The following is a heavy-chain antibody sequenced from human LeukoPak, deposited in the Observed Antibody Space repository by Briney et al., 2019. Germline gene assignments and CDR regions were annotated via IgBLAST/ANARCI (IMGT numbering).Heavy chain of an antibody. CDR1: GFTFSSYA. CDR3: ARGGSYLSAFDI. CDR2: ISGGDST. V-gene: IGHV3-23*01. Sequence: GGSLRLSCAASGFTFSSYAMGWVRQAPGKGLEWVSSISGGDSTCYRKSVKGRFTISRDNSKNTLYLQMNSLRAEDTAVYYCARGGSYLSAFDIWGQGTMVTVSS. J-gene: IGHJ3*02. D-gene: IGHD1-26*01.